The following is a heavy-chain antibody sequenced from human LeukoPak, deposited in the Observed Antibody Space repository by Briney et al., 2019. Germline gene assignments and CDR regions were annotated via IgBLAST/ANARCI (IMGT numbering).Heavy chain of an antibody. J-gene: IGHJ1*01. CDR3: ASGIPAF. CDR1: GFTFSNYW. D-gene: IGHD1-1*01. V-gene: IGHV3-74*01. Sequence: GGSLRLSCAASGFTFSNYWMHWVRQVPGQGLVWVSQINNDGSRTNYADSVKGRFTISRDNAKSILYLQMNSLRAEDTAVYYCASGIPAFWGQGTLVTVSS. CDR2: INNDGSRT.